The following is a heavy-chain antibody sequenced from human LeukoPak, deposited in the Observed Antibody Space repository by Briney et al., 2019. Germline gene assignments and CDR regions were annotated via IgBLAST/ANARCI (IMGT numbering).Heavy chain of an antibody. CDR1: GFTFSSYS. Sequence: GGSLRLSCAASGFTFSSYSMNWVRQAPGKGLEWVSSISSSSSYIYYADSVKGRFTISRDNAKNSLYLQMNSLRAEDTAVYYCAREKXSGPDFDYWGQGTLVTVSS. CDR2: ISSSSSYI. V-gene: IGHV3-21*01. CDR3: AREKXSGPDFDY. D-gene: IGHD2-15*01. J-gene: IGHJ4*02.